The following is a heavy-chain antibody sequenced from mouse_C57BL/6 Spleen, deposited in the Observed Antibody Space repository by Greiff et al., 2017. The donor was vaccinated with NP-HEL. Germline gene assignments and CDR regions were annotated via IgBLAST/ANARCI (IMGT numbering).Heavy chain of an antibody. CDR2: IDPSDSYT. Sequence: VQLQQPGAELVMPGASVKLSCKASGYTFTSYWMHWVKQRPGQGLEWIGEIDPSDSYTNYNQKFKGKSTLTVDKSSSTAYMQLSSLTSEDSAVYYCARKGDYAYYFDDWGKGTTLTVSS. CDR1: GYTFTSYW. V-gene: IGHV1-69*01. D-gene: IGHD2-4*01. CDR3: ARKGDYAYYFDD. J-gene: IGHJ2*01.